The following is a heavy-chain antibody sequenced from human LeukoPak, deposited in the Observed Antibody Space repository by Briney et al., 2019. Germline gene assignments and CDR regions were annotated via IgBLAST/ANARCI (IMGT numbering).Heavy chain of an antibody. Sequence: SQTLSLTCTVSGGSISSGAYYWSWIRQHPGKGLEWIGYIYYSGSTYYTPSLKSRVTISVDTSKNQFSLRLSSVTAADTAVYYCARVVAARDYYYYYYMDVWGKGTTVTVSS. CDR2: IYYSGST. CDR3: ARVVAARDYYYYYYMDV. J-gene: IGHJ6*03. V-gene: IGHV4-31*03. D-gene: IGHD6-6*01. CDR1: GGSISSGAYY.